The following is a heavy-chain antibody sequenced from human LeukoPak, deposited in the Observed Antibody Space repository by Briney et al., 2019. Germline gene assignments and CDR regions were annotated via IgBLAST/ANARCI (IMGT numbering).Heavy chain of an antibody. J-gene: IGHJ6*02. CDR3: ARVYRVTMIVVVITTTENGMDV. CDR2: IKQDGSEK. Sequence: GGSLRLSCAASGFTFSSYWMSWVRQAPGKGLEWVANIKQDGSEKYYVDSVKGRFTISRDNAKNSLYLQMNSLRAEDTAAYYCARVYRVTMIVVVITTTENGMDVWGQGTTVTVSS. V-gene: IGHV3-7*01. D-gene: IGHD3-22*01. CDR1: GFTFSSYW.